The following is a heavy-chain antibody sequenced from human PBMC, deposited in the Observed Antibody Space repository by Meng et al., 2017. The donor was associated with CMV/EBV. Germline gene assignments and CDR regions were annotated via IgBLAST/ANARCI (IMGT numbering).Heavy chain of an antibody. D-gene: IGHD3-10*01. CDR1: GFTFSSYG. V-gene: IGHV3-30*02. CDR3: AKDLWFGELSSNWFDP. CDR2: IRYDGSNK. J-gene: IGHJ5*02. Sequence: GRGVESGGGVVQPGGSLRLSCAASGFTFSSYGMHWVRQAPGKGLEWVAFIRYDGSNKYYADSVKGRFTISRDNSKNTLYLQMNSLRAEDTAVYYCAKDLWFGELSSNWFDPWGQGTLVTGSS.